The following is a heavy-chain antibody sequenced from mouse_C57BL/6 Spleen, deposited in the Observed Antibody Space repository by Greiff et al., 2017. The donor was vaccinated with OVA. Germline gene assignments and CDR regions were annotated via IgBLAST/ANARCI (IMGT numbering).Heavy chain of an antibody. J-gene: IGHJ4*01. D-gene: IGHD1-1*02. CDR1: GYSITSGYD. CDR3: ARGGGNPYAMDY. Sequence: VQLQQSGPGMVKPSQSLSLTCTVTGYSITSGYDWHWIRHFPGNKLEWMGYISYSGSTNYNPSLKSRISITHDTSKNHFFLKLNSVTTEDTATYYCARGGGNPYAMDYWGQGTSVTVSS. V-gene: IGHV3-1*01. CDR2: ISYSGST.